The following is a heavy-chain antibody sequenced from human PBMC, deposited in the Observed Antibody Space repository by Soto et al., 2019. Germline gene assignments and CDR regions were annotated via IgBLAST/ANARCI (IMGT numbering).Heavy chain of an antibody. V-gene: IGHV4-59*12. CDR1: GGSISSYY. Sequence: SETLSLTCTVSGGSISSYYWSWIRQPPGKRLEWIGDIYYSGSTKYSPSLKGRATISVDTSKNQFSLKLRSVTAADTAVYYCATLPPRIVVTLLPIPTWGQGTQVTVSS. CDR3: ATLPPRIVVTLLPIPT. D-gene: IGHD2-21*01. CDR2: IYYSGST. J-gene: IGHJ5*02.